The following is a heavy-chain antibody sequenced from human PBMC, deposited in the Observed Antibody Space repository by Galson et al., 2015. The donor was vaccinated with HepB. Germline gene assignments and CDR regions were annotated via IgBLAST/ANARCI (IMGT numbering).Heavy chain of an antibody. CDR1: GFTFSNYA. J-gene: IGHJ6*02. Sequence: SLRLSCAPSGFTFSNYAMSWVRQAPGKGLEWVSAIRASAGTTYYADSVKGRFTISRDNSKNTLSLEMNSLRAEDTAVYYFAKGVGAVHGMDVWGQGTTVTVSS. CDR3: AKGVGAVHGMDV. D-gene: IGHD3-10*01. CDR2: IRASAGTT. V-gene: IGHV3-23*01.